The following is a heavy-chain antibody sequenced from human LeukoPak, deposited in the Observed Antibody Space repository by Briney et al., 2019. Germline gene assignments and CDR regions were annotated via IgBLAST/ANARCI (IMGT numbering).Heavy chain of an antibody. CDR3: ARGVVAATFYYYMDV. J-gene: IGHJ6*03. D-gene: IGHD2-15*01. CDR2: ISPSGGST. CDR1: GYTFTSNY. Sequence: ASVKVSCKAFGYTFTSNYMHWVRQAPGQGPEWMGVISPSGGSTTYAQKFQGRVTLTRDMSTSTDYLELGSLRSEDTAVYYCARGVVAATFYYYMDVWGKGTTVTVSS. V-gene: IGHV1-46*01.